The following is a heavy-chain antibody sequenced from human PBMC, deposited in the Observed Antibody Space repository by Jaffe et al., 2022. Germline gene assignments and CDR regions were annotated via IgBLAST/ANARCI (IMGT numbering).Heavy chain of an antibody. J-gene: IGHJ5*02. V-gene: IGHV2-5*01. CDR1: GFSVSTNKMG. CDR3: VQRLGKGDTGAFAP. CDR2: IYWNDER. D-gene: IGHD3-16*01. Sequence: QITLKESGPTLVKPTQTLTLTCTSPGFSVSTNKMGVAWIRQPPRKALEWLALIYWNDERYYSPSLKTRLTITKDTSKNQVVLTMTNMNPVDTATYYCVQRLGKGDTGAFAPWSQGSLVTVSS.